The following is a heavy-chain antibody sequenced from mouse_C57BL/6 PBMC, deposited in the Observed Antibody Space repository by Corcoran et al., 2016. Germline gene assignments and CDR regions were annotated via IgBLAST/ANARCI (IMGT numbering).Heavy chain of an antibody. Sequence: EVQLQQSGPELVKPGASVKISCKASGYTFTDYYMNWVKQSHGKSLEWIGDINPNNGGTSYNQKFKGKATLTVDKSSSTAYMELRSLTSEDSAVYYCARRGLLQFAYWGQGTLVTVSA. CDR2: INPNNGGT. CDR3: ARRGLLQFAY. D-gene: IGHD2-3*01. V-gene: IGHV1-26*01. CDR1: GYTFTDYY. J-gene: IGHJ3*01.